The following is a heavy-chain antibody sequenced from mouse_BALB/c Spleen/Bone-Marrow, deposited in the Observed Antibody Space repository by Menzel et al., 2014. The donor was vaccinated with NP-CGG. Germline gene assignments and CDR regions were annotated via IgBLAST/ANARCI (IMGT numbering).Heavy chain of an antibody. CDR1: GYILTNFW. D-gene: IGHD2-1*01. CDR2: IYPKNDDA. V-gene: IGHV1-63*02. J-gene: IGHJ2*01. Sequence: QVQLKDSGAELVRPGTSVKMSCKAAGYILTNFWIGWVKQRPGHGLEWIGDIYPKNDDANYNEKFKGRATLTVDTSSSTAYMQLSGLTSEDSAIYYCTRHYGNYDYWGQGSTLTVSS. CDR3: TRHYGNYDY.